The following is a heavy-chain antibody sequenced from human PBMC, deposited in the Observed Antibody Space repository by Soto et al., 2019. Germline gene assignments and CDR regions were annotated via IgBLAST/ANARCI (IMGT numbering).Heavy chain of an antibody. CDR2: TSYDGADK. CDR3: ARDPILRFFDGLLYYFDS. J-gene: IGHJ4*02. CDR1: GFALSSYN. D-gene: IGHD3-9*01. Sequence: PGGSLRLSCAASGFALSSYNMHWVRQVPGKGLEWVALTSYDGADKRYADSVRGRFTISRDNPKSTVYLQMNSLRAEDTAVYYCARDPILRFFDGLLYYFDSWGQGSLVTVSS. V-gene: IGHV3-30*03.